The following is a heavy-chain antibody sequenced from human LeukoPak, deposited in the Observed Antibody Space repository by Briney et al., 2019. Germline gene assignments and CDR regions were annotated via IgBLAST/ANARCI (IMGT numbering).Heavy chain of an antibody. V-gene: IGHV3-20*04. CDR2: INWNGGST. D-gene: IGHD4-17*01. J-gene: IGHJ6*03. CDR3: AREGDYGDYVHYYYYMDV. Sequence: PGGSLRLSCAASGFTFDDYGMSWVRQAPGKGLEWVSGINWNGGSTGYADSVKGRFTISRDNAKNSLYLQMNSLRAEDTAVYYCAREGDYGDYVHYYYYMDVWGKGTTVTISS. CDR1: GFTFDDYG.